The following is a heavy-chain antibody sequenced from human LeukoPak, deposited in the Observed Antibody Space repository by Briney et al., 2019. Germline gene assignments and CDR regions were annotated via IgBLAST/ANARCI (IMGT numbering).Heavy chain of an antibody. D-gene: IGHD3-10*01. CDR1: GFTVSSNY. Sequence: GGSLILSCAASGFTVSSNYMSWVRQAPGKGLEWVSVIYSGGYTYYADSVKGRFTISRDNSKNTLYLQMNSLRAEDTAVYYCAREYTMVRGVSDYWGQGTLVTVSS. CDR2: IYSGGYT. J-gene: IGHJ4*02. V-gene: IGHV3-53*01. CDR3: AREYTMVRGVSDY.